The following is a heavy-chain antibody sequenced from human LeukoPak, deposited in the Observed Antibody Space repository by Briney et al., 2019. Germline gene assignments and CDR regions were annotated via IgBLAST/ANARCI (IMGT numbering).Heavy chain of an antibody. J-gene: IGHJ5*02. CDR3: ARESLGDYVWGSYHH. CDR2: IKQDGSEK. CDR1: GFTFSSYW. D-gene: IGHD3-16*02. Sequence: GGSLRLSCAASGFTFSSYWMSWVRQAPGKGLEWVANIKQDGSEKYYVDSVKGRFTISRDNAKNSLYLQMNSLGAEDTAVYYCARESLGDYVWGSYHHWGQGTLVTVSS. V-gene: IGHV3-7*01.